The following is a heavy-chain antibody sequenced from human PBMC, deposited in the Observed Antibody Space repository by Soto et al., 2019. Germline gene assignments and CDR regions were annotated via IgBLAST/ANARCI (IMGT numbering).Heavy chain of an antibody. CDR1: GFTFSSYG. CDR2: IWYDGSNK. V-gene: IGHV3-33*01. Sequence: PGGSLRLSCAASGFTFSSYGMHWVRQAPGKGLEWVAVIWYDGSNKYYADSVKGRFTISRDNSKNTLYLQMNSLRAEDTAVYYCAREGYQLRYYFDYWGQGTLVTVSS. CDR3: AREGYQLRYYFDY. J-gene: IGHJ4*02. D-gene: IGHD2-2*01.